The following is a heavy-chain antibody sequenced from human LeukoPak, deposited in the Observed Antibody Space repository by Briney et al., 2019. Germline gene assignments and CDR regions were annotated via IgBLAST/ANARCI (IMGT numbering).Heavy chain of an antibody. Sequence: GASVKVSCKASGGTFSSYAISWVRQAPGQGLEWMGGIIPIFGTANYAQKFQGRVTITTDESTSTAYMELSSLRSEDTAVYYCARRPLAYCGGDCYGAFDIWGQGTMVTVSS. D-gene: IGHD2-21*01. CDR1: GGTFSSYA. CDR2: IIPIFGTA. CDR3: ARRPLAYCGGDCYGAFDI. V-gene: IGHV1-69*05. J-gene: IGHJ3*02.